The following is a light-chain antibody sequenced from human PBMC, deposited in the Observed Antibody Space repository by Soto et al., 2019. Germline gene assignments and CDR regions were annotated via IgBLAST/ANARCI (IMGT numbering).Light chain of an antibody. V-gene: IGLV1-44*01. CDR2: SND. J-gene: IGLJ3*02. CDR3: AAWDDSLNGWV. CDR1: SSTIGSNT. Sequence: QSVLTQPPSASGTPGQRVSLSCSGRSSTIGSNTVNWYQQLPGTAPKVLIYSNDQRPSWIPDRFSGSKSGTSASLAISGLKSDDEADYYCAAWDDSLNGWVFGGGTKLTVL.